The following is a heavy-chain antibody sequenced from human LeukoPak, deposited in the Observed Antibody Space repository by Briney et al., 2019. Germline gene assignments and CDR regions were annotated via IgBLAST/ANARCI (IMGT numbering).Heavy chain of an antibody. CDR3: ARVGSSSWYPYFDY. V-gene: IGHV3-74*01. Sequence: GGSLRLSCAASGFTFSSYWMHWVRQAPGKGLVWVSRINSDGSSTSYADSVKGRFTISRDNAKNTLYLQMNSLRAEDTAVYYCARVGSSSWYPYFDYWGQGTLVIVSS. J-gene: IGHJ4*02. CDR1: GFTFSSYW. D-gene: IGHD6-13*01. CDR2: INSDGSST.